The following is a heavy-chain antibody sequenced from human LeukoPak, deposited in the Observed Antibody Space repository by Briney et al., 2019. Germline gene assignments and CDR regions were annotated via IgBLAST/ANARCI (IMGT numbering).Heavy chain of an antibody. CDR2: ISAYNGNT. CDR1: GHSFTSNG. D-gene: IGHD6-13*01. Sequence: GASVKVSSKASGHSFTSNGISWVRQAPGQGLEWMGWISAYNGNTNYAQKLQGRVTMTTDTSTSTAYMELRSLRSDDTAVYYCAIETFEGSSWERLNYFDYWGQGTLVTVSS. J-gene: IGHJ4*02. V-gene: IGHV1-18*01. CDR3: AIETFEGSSWERLNYFDY.